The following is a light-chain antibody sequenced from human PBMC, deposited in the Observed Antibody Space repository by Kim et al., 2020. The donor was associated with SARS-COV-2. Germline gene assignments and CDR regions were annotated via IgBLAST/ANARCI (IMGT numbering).Light chain of an antibody. Sequence: VAGSPGQTASITCSGDQLGDKYVCWYQQKPGQAPVLVIYQDKNRPSGIPERFSGSNSGNTATLTISGNQAMDEADYYCQAWDTTVVFGGGTQLTVL. CDR3: QAWDTTVV. CDR2: QDK. CDR1: QLGDKY. J-gene: IGLJ2*01. V-gene: IGLV3-1*01.